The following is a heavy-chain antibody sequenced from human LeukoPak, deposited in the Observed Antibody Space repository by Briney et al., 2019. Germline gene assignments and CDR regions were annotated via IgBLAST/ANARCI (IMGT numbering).Heavy chain of an antibody. D-gene: IGHD1-14*01. CDR1: GFSFSTYS. V-gene: IGHV3-48*04. CDR2: IVGSSSNI. CDR3: ATDSPGTAAFDY. Sequence: PGGSLRLSCTASGFSFSTYSMNWVRQAPGKGLEWVSYIVGSSSNIYYADSAKGRFTISRDNAKNSLYLQMDSLRAEDTAVYYCATDSPGTAAFDYWGQGTLVTVSS. J-gene: IGHJ4*02.